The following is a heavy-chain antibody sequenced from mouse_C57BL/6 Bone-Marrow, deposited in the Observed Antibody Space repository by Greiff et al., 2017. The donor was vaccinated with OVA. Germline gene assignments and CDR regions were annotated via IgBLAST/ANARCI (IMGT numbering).Heavy chain of an antibody. D-gene: IGHD2-5*01. V-gene: IGHV1-82*01. J-gene: IGHJ1*03. CDR3: AWGFYSNYDYWYFDV. Sequence: VQLQQSGPELVKPGASVKISCKASGYAFSSSWMNWVKQRPGKGLEWIGRIYPGDGDTNYNGKFKGKATLTADKSSSTAYMQLSSLTSEDSAVYFCAWGFYSNYDYWYFDVWGTGTTVTVSS. CDR2: IYPGDGDT. CDR1: GYAFSSSW.